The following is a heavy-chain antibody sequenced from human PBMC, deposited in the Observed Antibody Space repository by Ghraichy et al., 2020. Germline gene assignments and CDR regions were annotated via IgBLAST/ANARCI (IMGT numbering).Heavy chain of an antibody. CDR3: ARKRLWFGGHPYGMDV. J-gene: IGHJ6*02. D-gene: IGHD3-10*01. CDR1: GGSISSSSYY. CDR2: NYYSGST. Sequence: SETLSLTCTVSGGSISSSSYYWGWNRQPQGKELDWIGSNYYSGSTYYNPSRQSRVTISVYTSKNQFSLKLRSVTAADTAVYYCARKRLWFGGHPYGMDVWGQGTTVTVSS. V-gene: IGHV4-39*01.